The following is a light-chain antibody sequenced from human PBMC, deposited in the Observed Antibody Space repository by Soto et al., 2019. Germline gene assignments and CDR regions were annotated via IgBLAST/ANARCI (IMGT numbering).Light chain of an antibody. CDR1: RSISDW. CDR2: DAS. CDR3: LQYSSHSWT. Sequence: DIQMTQSPSTLSPSVGDTVTITCRASRSISDWLAWYQQKPGKAPKLLIFDASSLKSGVPSRFGGSGSGTEFTLTISRLQPDDVATYYCLQYSSHSWTFGQGTKVDIK. J-gene: IGKJ1*01. V-gene: IGKV1-5*01.